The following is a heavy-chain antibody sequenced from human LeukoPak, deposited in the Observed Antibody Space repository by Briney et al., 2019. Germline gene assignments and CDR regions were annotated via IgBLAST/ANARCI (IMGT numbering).Heavy chain of an antibody. CDR2: IIPIFGTA. CDR1: GGTFISYA. V-gene: IGHV1-69*05. Sequence: GASVKVPCKASGGTFISYAISWVRQAPGQGGEWMGGIIPIFGTANYAQKFQGRVTINTDESRRKDYMELSSLRSEDTAVYYCARGHDSSGSYFGYWGQGTLVTVSS. J-gene: IGHJ4*02. D-gene: IGHD3-22*01. CDR3: ARGHDSSGSYFGY.